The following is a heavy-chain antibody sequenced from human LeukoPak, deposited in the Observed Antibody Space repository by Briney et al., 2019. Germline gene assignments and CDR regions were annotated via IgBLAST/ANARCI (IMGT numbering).Heavy chain of an antibody. Sequence: SETLSLTCTVSGGSISSYYWSWTRQPPGKGLEWIGYIYYSGSTNYNPSLTSRVTISVDTSKNQFSLKLSSVTAADTAAYYCARGYAYNFDYWGQGTLVTVSS. CDR1: GGSISSYY. CDR3: ARGYAYNFDY. V-gene: IGHV4-59*01. D-gene: IGHD5-12*01. CDR2: IYYSGST. J-gene: IGHJ4*02.